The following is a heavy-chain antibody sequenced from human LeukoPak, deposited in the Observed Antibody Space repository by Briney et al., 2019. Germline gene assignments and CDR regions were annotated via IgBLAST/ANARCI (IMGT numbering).Heavy chain of an antibody. CDR1: GGSISSGDYY. V-gene: IGHV4-30-4*01. CDR3: ARGHARWLQFIGPWLDP. CDR2: IYYSGST. Sequence: PSGTLSLTCTVSGGSISSGDYYWSWIRQPPGKGLEWMRYIYYSGSTYYNPSLKSRVTISVETSKNQFSLKMSSVTAADTAVYYCARGHARWLQFIGPWLDPSGQGTLVTVSS. J-gene: IGHJ5*02. D-gene: IGHD5-24*01.